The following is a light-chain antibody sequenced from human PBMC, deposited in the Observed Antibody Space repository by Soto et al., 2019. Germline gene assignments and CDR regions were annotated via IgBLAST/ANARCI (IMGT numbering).Light chain of an antibody. Sequence: QSALTQHASVSGSPGQSITISCTGTSSDIGAYNYVSWYQQYPGKAPKLMIYGVTNRPSGVSNRFSGSKTGNTASLTISGLQAADEADYYCFSHRSGDSHVFGTGTKVTVL. CDR2: GVT. V-gene: IGLV2-14*01. CDR3: FSHRSGDSHV. J-gene: IGLJ1*01. CDR1: SSDIGAYNY.